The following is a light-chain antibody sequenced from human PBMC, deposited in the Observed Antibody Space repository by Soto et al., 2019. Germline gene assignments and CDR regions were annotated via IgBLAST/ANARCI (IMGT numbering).Light chain of an antibody. J-gene: IGKJ2*01. V-gene: IGKV3-20*01. CDR2: GAS. CDR3: QQYGSSPYT. CDR1: QSISSGY. Sequence: EIVLTQSPGTLSLSPGERATLSCRASQSISSGYLAWYQQKPGQAPRLLIYGASSRATGIPDSFSGSGSGTDFPLTISSLEPEDFAVYYCQQYGSSPYTFGQGTKLEIK.